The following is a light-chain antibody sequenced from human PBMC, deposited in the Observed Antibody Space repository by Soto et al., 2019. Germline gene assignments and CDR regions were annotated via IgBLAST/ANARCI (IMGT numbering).Light chain of an antibody. CDR1: SSDVGSYNL. V-gene: IGLV2-23*02. CDR3: CSYAGSGIVI. Sequence: QSALTQPASVSGSPEQSITISCTGTSSDVGSYNLVSWYQQHPGKVPKLMIYAVSKRPSGVSNRFSGSKFGNTASLTISGLQAEDEADYYCCSYAGSGIVIFGGGTKLTVL. J-gene: IGLJ2*01. CDR2: AVS.